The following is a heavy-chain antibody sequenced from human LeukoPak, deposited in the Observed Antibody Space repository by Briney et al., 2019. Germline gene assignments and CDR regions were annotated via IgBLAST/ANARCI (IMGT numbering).Heavy chain of an antibody. CDR1: GFTFSSYA. Sequence: GGSLRLSCAASGFTFSSYAMHWVRQAPGKGLEWVAVISYDGSNKYYADSVKGRFTISRDNSKKTLYLQMNSLRAEDTALYYCARERTSALDYWGQGTLVTVSS. D-gene: IGHD2-2*01. V-gene: IGHV3-30*04. CDR2: ISYDGSNK. CDR3: ARERTSALDY. J-gene: IGHJ4*02.